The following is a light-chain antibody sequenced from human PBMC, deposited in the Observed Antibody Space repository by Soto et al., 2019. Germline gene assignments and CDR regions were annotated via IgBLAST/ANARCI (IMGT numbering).Light chain of an antibody. CDR3: QQYGSSPS. CDR1: QSISRY. CDR2: GAS. V-gene: IGKV3-20*01. J-gene: IGKJ1*01. Sequence: IVLTQSPGTLSLSPGERTTLSCRASQSISRYLAWYQQKPGQGPRLLIYGASSRATGIPDRFSGSGSGTDFTLTISRLDPEDFAVYYCQQYGSSPSFGQGTKVDIK.